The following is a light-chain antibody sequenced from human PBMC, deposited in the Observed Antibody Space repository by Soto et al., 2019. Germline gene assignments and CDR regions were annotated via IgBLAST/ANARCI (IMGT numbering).Light chain of an antibody. CDR2: EVN. J-gene: IGLJ1*01. CDR1: SNVVGSYNH. V-gene: IGLV2-23*02. Sequence: QSVLTQPASVSGSPGQSIPISCTGISNVVGSYNHVSWYQQHPGKAPKLMIYEVNERPSGVSNRFSGSKSGNTASLTISGLQAEDEADYYCCSYARPTFYAFATGTKVTVL. CDR3: CSYARPTFYA.